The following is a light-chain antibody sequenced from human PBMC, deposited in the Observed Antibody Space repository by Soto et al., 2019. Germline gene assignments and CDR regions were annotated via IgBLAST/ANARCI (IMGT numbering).Light chain of an antibody. V-gene: IGLV2-23*01. CDR3: CSYAGSSTYV. J-gene: IGLJ1*01. CDR1: SSDVGSYNL. CDR2: EGS. Sequence: QSPLTQPASVSGSPGQSITISCTGPSSDVGSYNLVSWYQQHPGKAPKLMIYEGSKRPSGVSNRFSGSKSGNTASLTISGLQAEDEADYYCCSYAGSSTYVFGTGTKVTVL.